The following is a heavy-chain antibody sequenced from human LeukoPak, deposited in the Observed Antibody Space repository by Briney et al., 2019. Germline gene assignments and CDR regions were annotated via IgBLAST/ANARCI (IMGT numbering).Heavy chain of an antibody. CDR3: ARDPIPGRFVDIVATTNYFDY. Sequence: GGSLRLSCAASGFTFSTYAMSWVRQVPGKGLEWVAVISYDGSNKYYADSVKGRFTISRDNSKNTLYLQMNSLRAEDTAVYYCARDPIPGRFVDIVATTNYFDYWGQGTLVTVSS. CDR1: GFTFSTYA. D-gene: IGHD5-12*01. CDR2: ISYDGSNK. J-gene: IGHJ4*02. V-gene: IGHV3-30*04.